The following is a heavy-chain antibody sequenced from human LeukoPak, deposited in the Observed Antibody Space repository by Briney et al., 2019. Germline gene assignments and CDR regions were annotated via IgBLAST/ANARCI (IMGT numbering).Heavy chain of an antibody. CDR3: ARGGIQVSGIDEFDY. Sequence: PGGSLCLSCAASGFTFIDYDMHWVRQLIGKGLELVSAIGIRGDTHYSGYVKGRYTISRENAESSLYLQMNSLRAEDTAVYYCARGGIQVSGIDEFDYWGQGTLVTVSS. CDR2: IGIRGDT. D-gene: IGHD6-19*01. V-gene: IGHV3-13*01. J-gene: IGHJ4*02. CDR1: GFTFIDYD.